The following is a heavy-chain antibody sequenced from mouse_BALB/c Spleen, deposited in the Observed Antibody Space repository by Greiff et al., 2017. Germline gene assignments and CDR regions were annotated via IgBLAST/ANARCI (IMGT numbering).Heavy chain of an antibody. Sequence: EVHLVESGGGLVQPGGSRKLSCAASGFTFSSFGMHWVRQAPEKGLEWVAYISSGSSTIYYEDTVKGRFTISRDNPKNTLFLQMTSLRSEDTAMYYCARSDYYGSPFDYWGQGTTLTVSS. V-gene: IGHV5-17*02. D-gene: IGHD1-1*01. CDR3: ARSDYYGSPFDY. J-gene: IGHJ2*01. CDR1: GFTFSSFG. CDR2: ISSGSSTI.